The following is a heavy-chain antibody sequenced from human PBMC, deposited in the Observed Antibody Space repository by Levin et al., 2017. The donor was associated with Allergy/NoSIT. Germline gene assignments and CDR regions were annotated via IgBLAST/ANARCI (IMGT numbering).Heavy chain of an antibody. CDR2: TNTNTGNP. V-gene: IGHV7-4-1*02. D-gene: IGHD4-17*01. J-gene: IGHJ3*02. CDR1: GYTFTSYA. Sequence: GASVKVSCKASGYTFTSYAMNWVRQAPGQGLEWMGWTNTNTGNPTYAQGFTGRFVFSLDTSVSTAYLQISSLKAEDTAVFYCARDSGADYGDYVAFDIWGQGTMVTVSS. CDR3: ARDSGADYGDYVAFDI.